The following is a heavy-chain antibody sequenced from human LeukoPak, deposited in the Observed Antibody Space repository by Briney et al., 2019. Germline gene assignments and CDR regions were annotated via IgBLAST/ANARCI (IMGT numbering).Heavy chain of an antibody. V-gene: IGHV3-53*04. CDR1: RFAVSSNF. Sequence: PGGSLRLSCVASRFAVSSNFMSWVRQAPGKGLEWVSTIYSDGTTYYADSVKGRFTISRHNSKNTLYLQMNSLRAEDTAVYYCASAGYASWFDPWGQGTLVTVSS. J-gene: IGHJ5*02. CDR2: IYSDGTT. CDR3: ASAGYASWFDP. D-gene: IGHD3-16*01.